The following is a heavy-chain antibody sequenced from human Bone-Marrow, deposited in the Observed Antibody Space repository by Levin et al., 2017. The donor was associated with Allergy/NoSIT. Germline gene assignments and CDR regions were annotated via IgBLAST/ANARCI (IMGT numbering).Heavy chain of an antibody. CDR3: ARGLVNWVRGSYFFDD. D-gene: IGHD1-26*01. J-gene: IGHJ4*02. CDR1: GYTFTSYD. V-gene: IGHV1-8*01. CDR2: MNANSGNT. Sequence: ASVKVSCKASGYTFTSYDINWVRQATGQGLEWMGWMNANSGNTGSAQKFQGRIIMTRDSTTSTAYMELISLTSEDTAVYYCARGLVNWVRGSYFFDDWGQGTLVTVSS.